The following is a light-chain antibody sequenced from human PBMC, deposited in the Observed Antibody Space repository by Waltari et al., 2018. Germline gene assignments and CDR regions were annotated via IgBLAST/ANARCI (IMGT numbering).Light chain of an antibody. CDR3: QHYVRLPAT. Sequence: EIVMTQSPGTLSLSQGERATLSCRARQSVSRALGWYQQKPGQAPRLLISGASNGATGIPYRVSGSGSGTDFSLTISSLEPEDFAVYYCQHYVRLPATFGQGTKVEIK. J-gene: IGKJ1*01. CDR1: QSVSRA. CDR2: GAS. V-gene: IGKV3-20*01.